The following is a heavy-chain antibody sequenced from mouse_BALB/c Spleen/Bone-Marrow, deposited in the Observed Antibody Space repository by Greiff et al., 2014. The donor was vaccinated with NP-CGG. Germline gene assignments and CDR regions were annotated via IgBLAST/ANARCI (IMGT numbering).Heavy chain of an antibody. D-gene: IGHD1-1*01. CDR3: TIRYYAMDY. CDR1: GYTFTRYT. Sequence: QVQLQQPGAELARPGASVKMSCQASGYTFTRYTMHWEKKRPGQGLEWIGYIIPNSGYSNYNQKFKDKATLTADKSSSTAYMQLSSLTSEASAVYYCTIRYYAMDYWGQGTSVTVSS. J-gene: IGHJ4*01. V-gene: IGHV1-4*01. CDR2: IIPNSGYS.